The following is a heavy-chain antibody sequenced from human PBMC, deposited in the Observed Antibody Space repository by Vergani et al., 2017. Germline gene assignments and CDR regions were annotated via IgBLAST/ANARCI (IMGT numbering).Heavy chain of an antibody. CDR2: ISSNGGST. Sequence: EVQLVESGGGLVQPGGSLRLSCSASGFTFSSYAMHWVRQAPGKGLEYVSAISSNGGSTYYADSVKGRFTISRDNSKNTLYLQMSSLRAEDTAVYYCVKDHIAAAGIFDYWGQGTLVTVSS. D-gene: IGHD6-13*01. J-gene: IGHJ4*02. CDR1: GFTFSSYA. CDR3: VKDHIAAAGIFDY. V-gene: IGHV3-64D*06.